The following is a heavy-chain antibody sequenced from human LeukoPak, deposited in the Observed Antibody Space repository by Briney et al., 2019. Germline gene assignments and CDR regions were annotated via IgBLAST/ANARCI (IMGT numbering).Heavy chain of an antibody. Sequence: AASVKVSCKASGYTFTGYYMHWVRQAPGQGLEWRGWINPNSGGTNYAQKSQGRVTMTRDTSISTAYMELSRLRSDDTAVYFCARLCYGSGSPFDYWGQGTLVTVSS. D-gene: IGHD3-10*01. CDR3: ARLCYGSGSPFDY. J-gene: IGHJ4*02. CDR2: INPNSGGT. V-gene: IGHV1-2*02. CDR1: GYTFTGYY.